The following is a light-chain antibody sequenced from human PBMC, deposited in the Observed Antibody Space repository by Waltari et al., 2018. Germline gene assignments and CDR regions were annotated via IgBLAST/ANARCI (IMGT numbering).Light chain of an antibody. CDR1: NNDVGAYQY. V-gene: IGLV2-8*01. Sequence: QSALTQPPSASGSLGQSVTISCTGTNNDVGAYQYVSWYQQYPGKAPKLLVYDVTKRPSGVSERCSGSKSGRTASLTVSGLQPEDEAIYSCCSYAGADSLLFGGGTKLTVL. J-gene: IGLJ3*02. CDR2: DVT. CDR3: CSYAGADSLL.